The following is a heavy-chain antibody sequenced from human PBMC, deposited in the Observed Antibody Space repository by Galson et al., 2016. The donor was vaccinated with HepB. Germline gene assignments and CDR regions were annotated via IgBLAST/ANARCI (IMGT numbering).Heavy chain of an antibody. CDR2: MSHDGSHI. CDR3: AKDHGNRWLNNWFDP. V-gene: IGHV3-30*18. D-gene: IGHD6-19*01. CDR1: GFSVSSNY. Sequence: SLRLSCAASGFSVSSNYMSWVRQAPGKGLEWVAVMSHDGSHIFYVDSVKGRFSISRDNSKNTLYLQMNSLRDEDTAVYYCAKDHGNRWLNNWFDPWGQGTLVTVSS. J-gene: IGHJ5*02.